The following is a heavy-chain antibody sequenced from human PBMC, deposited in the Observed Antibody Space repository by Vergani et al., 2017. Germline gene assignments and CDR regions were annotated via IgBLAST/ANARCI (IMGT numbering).Heavy chain of an antibody. V-gene: IGHV1-2*02. CDR3: ARVGTSSNRDYFDY. CDR1: GYTFTDYF. D-gene: IGHD2-2*01. Sequence: QVQLVQSGAEVKKPGPSVKVSCKASGYTFTDYFMHWVRQPPGQGLEWMGLSNPNSGGTNYAQKFQGRGTMTRDTSTSTAYMELSNLRSDDTAVYYCARVGTSSNRDYFDYWGQGTLVTVSS. CDR2: SNPNSGGT. J-gene: IGHJ4*02.